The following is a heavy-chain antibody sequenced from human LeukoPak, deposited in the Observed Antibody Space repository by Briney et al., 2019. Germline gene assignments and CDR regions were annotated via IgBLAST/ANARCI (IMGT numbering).Heavy chain of an antibody. J-gene: IGHJ6*02. CDR1: GGSISSGGYY. CDR3: ARDLGPGDFWSGYYTGNYGMDV. CDR2: IYYSGST. V-gene: IGHV4-31*03. D-gene: IGHD3-3*01. Sequence: PSQTLSLTCTVSGGSISSGGYYWSWIRQHPGKGLEWIGYIYYSGSTYYNPSLKSRVTISVDTSKNQFPLKLSSVTAADTAVYYCARDLGPGDFWSGYYTGNYGMDVWGQGTTVTVSS.